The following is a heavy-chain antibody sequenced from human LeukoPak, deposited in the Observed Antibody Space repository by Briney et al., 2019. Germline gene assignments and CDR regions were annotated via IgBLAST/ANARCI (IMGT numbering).Heavy chain of an antibody. Sequence: HPGGSLRLSCAASGFTFSSYAMSWVRQAPGKGLEWVSAISDSGRSTYYLDSVKGRFSISRDNPKNTLFLQMNSLRAEDTAVYYCAKRGMTTIKEGFDYWGQGTLVTVSS. J-gene: IGHJ4*02. D-gene: IGHD5-24*01. CDR3: AKRGMTTIKEGFDY. CDR1: GFTFSSYA. V-gene: IGHV3-23*01. CDR2: ISDSGRST.